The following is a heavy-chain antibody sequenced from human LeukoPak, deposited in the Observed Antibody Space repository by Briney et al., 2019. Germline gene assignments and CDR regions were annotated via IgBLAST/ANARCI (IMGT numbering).Heavy chain of an antibody. CDR1: GDSISTYY. J-gene: IGHJ4*02. CDR3: ARLVYDSRGYYFDY. Sequence: PSETLSLTCTVSGDSISTYYWSWIRQPPGKGLEWIGYIRYSGSANYNPSLRSRVTISIETSKNQFSLKLSSVTAADTPVYHCARLVYDSRGYYFDYWGQGTLVTVSS. CDR2: IRYSGSA. D-gene: IGHD3-22*01. V-gene: IGHV4-59*08.